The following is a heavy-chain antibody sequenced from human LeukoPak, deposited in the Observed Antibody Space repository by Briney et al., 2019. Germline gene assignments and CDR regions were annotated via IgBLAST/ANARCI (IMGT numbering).Heavy chain of an antibody. D-gene: IGHD1-26*01. CDR1: GFTFSSYW. CDR3: GREVPGGATILDC. CDR2: IKEDGSVK. J-gene: IGHJ4*02. Sequence: PGGSLRLSCAASGFTFSSYWMSWVRQAPGKGLEWVANIKEDGSVKYYVDSVKGRFTISRDNGKNSLYPQMNSLRADDTAVYYCGREVPGGATILDCWGQGTLVTVSS. V-gene: IGHV3-7*04.